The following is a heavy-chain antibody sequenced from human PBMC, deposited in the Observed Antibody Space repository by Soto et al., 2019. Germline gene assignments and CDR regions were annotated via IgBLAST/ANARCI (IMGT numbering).Heavy chain of an antibody. CDR1: GYSVTSYG. J-gene: IGHJ6*01. D-gene: IGHD2-2*01. Sequence: ASVKVSCKASGYSVTSYGISWVRQAPGQGLEWMGWISAYNGNTNYEQKLQGRVTMTTDTSTSTAYMELRSLRSDDTAVYYCARARCSSTSCYFGEDYYNYGLDFWGQGTTLTVSS. CDR2: ISAYNGNT. V-gene: IGHV1-18*04. CDR3: ARARCSSTSCYFGEDYYNYGLDF.